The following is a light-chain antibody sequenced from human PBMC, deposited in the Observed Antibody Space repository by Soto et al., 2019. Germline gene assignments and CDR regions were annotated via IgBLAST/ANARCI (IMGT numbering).Light chain of an antibody. V-gene: IGKV1-39*01. J-gene: IGKJ1*01. CDR3: QQSYSSPPT. CDR2: AAS. Sequence: DIQMTQSPSTLSASVGDRVTITCRASQSISNHLNWYQQKPGKAPKLLIFAASSLQSGVPSRFSGSRSGPDFTLTISSLQPEDFATYYCQQSYSSPPTFGQGTKGDIK. CDR1: QSISNH.